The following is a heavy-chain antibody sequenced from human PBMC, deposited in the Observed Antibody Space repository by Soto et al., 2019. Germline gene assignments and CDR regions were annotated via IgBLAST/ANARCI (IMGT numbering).Heavy chain of an antibody. Sequence: GESLKISCKGSGYSFTSYWIGWVRQMPGKGLEWMGIIYPGDSDTRYSPSFQGQVTISADKSISTAYLQWSSLKASDTAMYYCARQFYYDSSGSPPMDYYYYGMDVWGQGTTVTV. V-gene: IGHV5-51*01. J-gene: IGHJ6*02. CDR3: ARQFYYDSSGSPPMDYYYYGMDV. CDR1: GYSFTSYW. CDR2: IYPGDSDT. D-gene: IGHD3-22*01.